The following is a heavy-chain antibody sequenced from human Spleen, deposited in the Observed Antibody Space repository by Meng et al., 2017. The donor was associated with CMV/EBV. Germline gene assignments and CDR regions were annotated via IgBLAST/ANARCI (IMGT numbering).Heavy chain of an antibody. CDR3: ARDGTFDWNYEDY. CDR2: INWNGERT. J-gene: IGHJ4*02. V-gene: IGHV3-20*04. Sequence: LSLTCAVSGFTIDDYGMSWVRQAPGKGLEWVSGINWNGERTGYADSVKGRFTISRGKAKNSLYLQMNSLRAEDTALYYCARDGTFDWNYEDYWGQGTLVTVSS. D-gene: IGHD1-7*01. CDR1: GFTIDDYG.